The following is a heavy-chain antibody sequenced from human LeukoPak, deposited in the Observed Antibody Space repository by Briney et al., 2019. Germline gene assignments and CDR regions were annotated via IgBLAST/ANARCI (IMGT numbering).Heavy chain of an antibody. J-gene: IGHJ6*02. CDR1: RYTFTSYA. CDR3: ARGYSYGSDYYYGMDV. Sequence: ASVKVSCKSSRYTFTSYAISWVRQAPGRGLEWMGWISGYNGNTKYAQKVQARVTMTTDTSTSTAYMELRSLRSDDTAVYYCARGYSYGSDYYYGMDVWGQGTTVTVSS. D-gene: IGHD5-18*01. CDR2: ISGYNGNT. V-gene: IGHV1-18*01.